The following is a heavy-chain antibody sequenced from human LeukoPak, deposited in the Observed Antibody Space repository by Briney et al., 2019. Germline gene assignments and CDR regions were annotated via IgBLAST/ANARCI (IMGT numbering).Heavy chain of an antibody. J-gene: IGHJ4*02. V-gene: IGHV4-39*01. Sequence: PSETLSLTCTVSGGSISSTNYYWDWIRQPPGKGLGWIGSIHYSGTTYYNPSLKSRVTIAVDTSKNQLSLKLSSVTAADTAVYYCARRYYYGSGSYYDYWGQGTLVTVSS. CDR3: ARRYYYGSGSYYDY. CDR2: IHYSGTT. CDR1: GGSISSTNYY. D-gene: IGHD3-10*01.